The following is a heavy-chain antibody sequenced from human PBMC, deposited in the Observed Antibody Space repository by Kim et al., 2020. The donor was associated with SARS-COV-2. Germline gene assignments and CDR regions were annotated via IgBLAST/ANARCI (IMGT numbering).Heavy chain of an antibody. J-gene: IGHJ4*02. D-gene: IGHD3-22*01. V-gene: IGHV3-30*01. Sequence: ADSVKGRFTISRDNSKNTLYLQMNGLRAEDTAVYYCARGRVFNYENYFDYWGQGTLVTVSS. CDR3: ARGRVFNYENYFDY.